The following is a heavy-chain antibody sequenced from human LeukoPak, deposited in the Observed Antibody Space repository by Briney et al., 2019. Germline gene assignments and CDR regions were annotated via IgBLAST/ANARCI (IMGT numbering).Heavy chain of an antibody. V-gene: IGHV4-4*02. J-gene: IGHJ4*02. Sequence: SETLYLTCAVSGGSISSSNWWGWVRQPPGKGLEWIGEIYHSGSTNYNPSLKSRVTISVDKSKNQFSLKLSSVTAADTAVYYCASSRGDGEKYSSSSFALFDYWGQGTLVTVSS. CDR2: IYHSGST. D-gene: IGHD6-6*01. CDR3: ASSRGDGEKYSSSSFALFDY. CDR1: GGSISSSNW.